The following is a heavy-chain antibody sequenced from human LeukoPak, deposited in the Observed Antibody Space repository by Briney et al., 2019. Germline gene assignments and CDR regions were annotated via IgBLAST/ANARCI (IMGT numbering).Heavy chain of an antibody. CDR1: GFTFSSYA. V-gene: IGHV3-23*01. CDR2: ISGNGGRT. CDR3: AKETGPRRYYSDSSGYRPYYFDY. Sequence: PGGSLRLSCGASGFTFSSYAMSWVRQAPGKGLEWVSGISGNGGRTYNADSVKGRFTISRDNSKNTLYLQMNSLRGEDTAVYYCAKETGPRRYYSDSSGYRPYYFDYWGQGTLVTVSS. J-gene: IGHJ4*02. D-gene: IGHD3-22*01.